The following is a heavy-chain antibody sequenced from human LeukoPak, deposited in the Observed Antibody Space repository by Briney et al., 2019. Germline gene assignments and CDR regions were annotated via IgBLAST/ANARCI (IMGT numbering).Heavy chain of an antibody. CDR3: ARESDRGRYSSGWYEFDY. Sequence: QTLSLTCAISGDSFSSNSAAWNWIRQSPSRGLEWLGRTYYRSKWYNDYAVSVKSRITINPDTSKNQFSLQLNSVTPEDTAVYYCARESDRGRYSSGWYEFDYWGQGTLVTVSS. V-gene: IGHV6-1*01. D-gene: IGHD6-19*01. CDR1: GDSFSSNSAA. CDR2: TYYRSKWYN. J-gene: IGHJ4*02.